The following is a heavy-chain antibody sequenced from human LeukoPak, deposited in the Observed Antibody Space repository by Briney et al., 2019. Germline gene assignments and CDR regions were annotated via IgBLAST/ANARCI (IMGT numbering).Heavy chain of an antibody. V-gene: IGHV1-2*02. D-gene: IGHD5-18*01. CDR2: INPNSGGT. Sequence: VASVKVSCKASGYTFTGYYMHWVRQAPGQGLEWMGWINPNSGGTNYAQKLQGRVTMTRDTSISTAYMELSRLRSDDTAVYYCAREGYSYGYYYGMDVWGQGTTVTVSS. CDR3: AREGYSYGYYYGMDV. CDR1: GYTFTGYY. J-gene: IGHJ6*02.